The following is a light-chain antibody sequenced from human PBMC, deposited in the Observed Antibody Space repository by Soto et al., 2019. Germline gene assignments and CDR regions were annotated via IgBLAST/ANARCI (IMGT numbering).Light chain of an antibody. J-gene: IGLJ1*01. CDR1: SSNIGSNA. Sequence: QSVLTQPPSASGTPGQRVTISCSGSSSNIGSNAVNWYQQLPGTAPKLLIYNTNQRPSGAPDRFSGSKSGTSASLAISGLQSGDEADYYCGAWDESLNGYVFGTGTKLTVL. V-gene: IGLV1-44*01. CDR3: GAWDESLNGYV. CDR2: NTN.